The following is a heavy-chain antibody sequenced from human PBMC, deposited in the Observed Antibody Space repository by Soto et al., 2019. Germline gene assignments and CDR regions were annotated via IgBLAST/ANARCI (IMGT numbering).Heavy chain of an antibody. D-gene: IGHD6-19*01. V-gene: IGHV4-59*01. CDR2: ISDGGST. Sequence: PSETLSLTCNVSGGSIYTYYWNWIRQSPGKGLEWIGYISDGGSTNYNPSLKGRGTISVDRSQNQFSLELTSVTAADTAVYFCARDLRGAGTSGYYGMDVWGQGTTVTVSS. J-gene: IGHJ6*02. CDR1: GGSIYTYY. CDR3: ARDLRGAGTSGYYGMDV.